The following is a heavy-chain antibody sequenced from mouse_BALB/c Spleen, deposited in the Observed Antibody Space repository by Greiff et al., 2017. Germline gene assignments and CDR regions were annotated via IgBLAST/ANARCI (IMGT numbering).Heavy chain of an antibody. CDR3: ARRPYDYDDAMDY. D-gene: IGHD2-4*01. V-gene: IGHV3-2*02. J-gene: IGHJ4*01. CDR1: GYSITSDYA. CDR2: ISYSGST. Sequence: EVQRVESGPGLVKPSQSLSLTCTVTGYSITSDYAWNWIRQFPGNKLEWMGYISYSGSTSYNPSLKSRISITRDTSKNQFFLQLNSVTTEDTATYYCARRPYDYDDAMDYWGQGTSVTVSS.